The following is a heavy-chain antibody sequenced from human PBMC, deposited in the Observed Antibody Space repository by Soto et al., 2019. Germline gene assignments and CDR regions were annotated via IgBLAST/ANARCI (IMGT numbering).Heavy chain of an antibody. Sequence: PGGSLRLSCAASGFTFSSYGMHWVRQAPGKGLGWVAVIWYDGSNKYYADSVKGRFTISRDNSKNTLYLQMNSLRAEDTAVYYCARDQQWLVRFYFDFWGQGTLVTVSS. CDR3: ARDQQWLVRFYFDF. J-gene: IGHJ4*02. CDR2: IWYDGSNK. D-gene: IGHD6-19*01. V-gene: IGHV3-33*01. CDR1: GFTFSSYG.